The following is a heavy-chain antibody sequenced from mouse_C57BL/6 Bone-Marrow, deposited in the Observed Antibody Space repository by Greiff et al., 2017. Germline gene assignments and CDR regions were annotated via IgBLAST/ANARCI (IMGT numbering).Heavy chain of an antibody. D-gene: IGHD2-5*01. Sequence: EVKLEESGGGLVQPGGSMKLSCVASGFTFSNYWMNWVRQSPEKGLEWVAQIRLKSDNYATHYAESVKGRFTISRDDSKSSVYLQMNNLRDEGTGIYYCTVYSNGCAYWGQGTLVTVSA. CDR2: IRLKSDNYAT. J-gene: IGHJ3*01. CDR3: TVYSNGCAY. V-gene: IGHV6-3*01. CDR1: GFTFSNYW.